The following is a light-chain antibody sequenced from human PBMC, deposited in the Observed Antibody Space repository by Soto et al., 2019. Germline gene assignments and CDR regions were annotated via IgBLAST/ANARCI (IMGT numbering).Light chain of an antibody. CDR3: QQYNSYWT. Sequence: DIQMTQSPSTLSASVGDRVTITCRASQSINSWLAWYQQKPGKAPKLLIYKASSLESGVPSRFSGSASGTEFTLTISSLQPDDFATYYCQQYNSYWTFGQGTKVEIK. CDR2: KAS. V-gene: IGKV1-5*03. CDR1: QSINSW. J-gene: IGKJ1*01.